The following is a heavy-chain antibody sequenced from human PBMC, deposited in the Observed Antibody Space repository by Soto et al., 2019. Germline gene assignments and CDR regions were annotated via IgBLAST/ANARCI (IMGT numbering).Heavy chain of an antibody. D-gene: IGHD6-19*01. CDR2: IHYSGST. CDR1: GGSISNSYYY. V-gene: IGHV4-39*01. CDR3: ARRELGGSSGWYGQGAFDR. Sequence: QLQLQESGPGLVKPSETLSLTCTVSGGSISNSYYYWGWIRQPPGKGLEWIGSIHYSGSTYYNPSLKSRATISVDTSKNQFSLRLSSVTAADTAVYYCARRELGGSSGWYGQGAFDRWGQGTLVTVSS. J-gene: IGHJ4*02.